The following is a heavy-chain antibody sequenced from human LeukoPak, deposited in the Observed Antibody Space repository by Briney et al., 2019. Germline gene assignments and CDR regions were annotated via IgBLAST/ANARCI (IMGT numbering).Heavy chain of an antibody. CDR1: GFTFSSYG. CDR3: AKDRYYDILTGYNYFDY. CDR2: IWYDGSNK. D-gene: IGHD3-9*01. Sequence: GGSLRLSCAAPGFTFSSYGMHWVRQAPGKGLEWVAVIWYDGSNKYYADSVKGRFTISRDNSKNTLYLQMNSLRAEDTAVYYCAKDRYYDILTGYNYFDYWGQGTLVTVSS. J-gene: IGHJ4*02. V-gene: IGHV3-33*06.